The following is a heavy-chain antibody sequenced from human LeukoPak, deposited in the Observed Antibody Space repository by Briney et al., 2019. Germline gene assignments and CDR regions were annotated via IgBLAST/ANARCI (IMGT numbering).Heavy chain of an antibody. CDR1: GASISSDGYF. CDR3: APYCSGGSCTGYTQH. J-gene: IGHJ1*01. V-gene: IGHV4-39*01. D-gene: IGHD2-15*01. CDR2: TSYSGTT. Sequence: SETLSLTCTVSGASISSDGYFWGWVRQPPGKGLERIGSTSYSGTTYYNPSLKSRVTISADASNNHFSLRLTSVTAADTAVYYCAPYCSGGSCTGYTQHWGQGTLVSVSS.